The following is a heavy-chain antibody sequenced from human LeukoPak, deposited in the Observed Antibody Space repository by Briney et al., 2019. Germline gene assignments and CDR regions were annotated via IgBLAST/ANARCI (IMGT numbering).Heavy chain of an antibody. D-gene: IGHD2-2*01. V-gene: IGHV4-34*01. J-gene: IGHJ5*02. Sequence: SETLSLTCAVYGGSFSGYYWSRIRQPPGKGLEWIGEINHSGSTNYNPSLKSRVTISVDTSKNQFSLKLSSVTAADTAVYYCARAYCSSTSCYLPKYNWFDPWGQGTLVTVSS. CDR3: ARAYCSSTSCYLPKYNWFDP. CDR2: INHSGST. CDR1: GGSFSGYY.